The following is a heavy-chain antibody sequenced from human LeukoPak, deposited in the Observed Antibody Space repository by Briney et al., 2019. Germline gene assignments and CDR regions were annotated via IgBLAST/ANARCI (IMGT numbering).Heavy chain of an antibody. CDR1: GGSISSHF. Sequence: SETLSLTCSVSGGSISSHFWSWIRQPPGQGLEWIGYIYYSGSTNYNPSLKSRVTISVATSKNQFSLKLSSVTAADTAVYYCARAYDSIAYYFDYWGRETLVTVSS. V-gene: IGHV4-59*11. CDR3: ARAYDSIAYYFDY. D-gene: IGHD3-22*01. J-gene: IGHJ4*02. CDR2: IYYSGST.